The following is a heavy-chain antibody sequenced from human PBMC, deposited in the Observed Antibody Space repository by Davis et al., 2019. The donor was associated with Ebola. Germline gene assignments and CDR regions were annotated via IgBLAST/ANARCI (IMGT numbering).Heavy chain of an antibody. CDR3: ARHDFWSGHTFDY. CDR1: GYTFTGYY. V-gene: IGHV1-2*04. J-gene: IGHJ4*02. D-gene: IGHD3-3*01. CDR2: INPNSGGT. Sequence: ASVKVSCKASGYTFTGYYMHWVRQAPGQGLEWMGWINPNSGGTNYAQKFQGWVTMTRDTSISTAYMELSRLRSDDTAVYYCARHDFWSGHTFDYWGQGTLVTVSS.